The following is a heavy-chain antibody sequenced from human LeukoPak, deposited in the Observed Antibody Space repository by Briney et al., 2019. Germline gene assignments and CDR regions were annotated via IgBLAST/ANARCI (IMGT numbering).Heavy chain of an antibody. D-gene: IGHD6-25*01. V-gene: IGHV3-48*02. Sequence: GGSLRLSCVASGFTFTTYSLNWVRQAPGKGLEWLSYISGVRGTTNYADSVRGRFIISRDNAKNSIFLQMNSLRDEDTALYYCAKFSAPSGGSSGWPWVIDNWGQGTLVTVSS. J-gene: IGHJ4*02. CDR3: AKFSAPSGGSSGWPWVIDN. CDR2: ISGVRGTT. CDR1: GFTFTTYS.